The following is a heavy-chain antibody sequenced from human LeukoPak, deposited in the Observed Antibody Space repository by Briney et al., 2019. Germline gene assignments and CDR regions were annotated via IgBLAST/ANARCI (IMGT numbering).Heavy chain of an antibody. V-gene: IGHV3-48*03. CDR1: GFTFSSYE. Sequence: GGSLRLSCAASGFTFSSYEMNWVRQAPGKGLEWVSYISSSGSTIYYADSVKGRFTISRDNAKNSLYLQMNSLRAEDTAVYYCARDGKKQLGVYYYMDVWGKGTTVTVSS. D-gene: IGHD6-6*01. J-gene: IGHJ6*03. CDR2: ISSSGSTI. CDR3: ARDGKKQLGVYYYMDV.